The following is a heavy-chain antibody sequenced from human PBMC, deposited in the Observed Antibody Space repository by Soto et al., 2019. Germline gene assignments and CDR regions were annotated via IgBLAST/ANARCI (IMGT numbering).Heavy chain of an antibody. J-gene: IGHJ4*02. CDR1: GGTFSSYA. V-gene: IGHV1-69*13. Sequence: ASVKVSCKASGGTFSSYAISWVRQAPGQGLEWMGGIIPIFGTANYAQKFQGRVTITADESTSTAYMELSSLRSEDTAVYYCARVNPDSSGYYANFDYWGQGTLVTVSS. CDR2: IIPIFGTA. CDR3: ARVNPDSSGYYANFDY. D-gene: IGHD3-22*01.